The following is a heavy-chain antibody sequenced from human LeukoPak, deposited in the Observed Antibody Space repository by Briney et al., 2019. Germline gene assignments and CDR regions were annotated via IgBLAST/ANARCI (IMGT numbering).Heavy chain of an antibody. CDR3: ARRESNGYIASAFDY. D-gene: IGHD5-24*01. Sequence: SQTLSLTCAVSGGSISSGGYSWSWIRQPPGKGLEWIGYIYHSGSTYYNPSLKSRVTISVDRSISTAYLHWSSLKASDTAMYYCARRESNGYIASAFDYWGQGTLVTVSS. J-gene: IGHJ4*02. CDR2: IYHSGST. V-gene: IGHV4-30-2*01. CDR1: GGSISSGGYS.